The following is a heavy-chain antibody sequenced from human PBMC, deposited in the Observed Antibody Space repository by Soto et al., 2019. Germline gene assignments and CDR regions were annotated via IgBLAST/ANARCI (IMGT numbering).Heavy chain of an antibody. Sequence: EVQLVESGGGLVKPGGSLRLSCAASGFTFSSYSMNWVRQAPGKGLEWVSSISSSSSYIYYADSVKGRFTISRDNAKNSLYLHKNSLRAEHTAVYYCTSGVAKDERLNYYYGMDVWGQGTTVTVSS. CDR3: TSGVAKDERLNYYYGMDV. V-gene: IGHV3-21*01. CDR1: GFTFSSYS. CDR2: ISSSSSYI. D-gene: IGHD5-12*01. J-gene: IGHJ6*02.